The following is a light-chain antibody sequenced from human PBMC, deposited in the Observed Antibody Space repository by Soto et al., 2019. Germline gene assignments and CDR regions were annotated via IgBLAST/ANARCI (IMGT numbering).Light chain of an antibody. CDR1: QSVSSN. Sequence: EIVMTQSPATLSVSPGERATLSCRASQSVSSNLAWYQQKPGQAPRLLIYGASTRATGIPARFSGSGSGTEFTLTSSSLKSKDFAVYYCQQYNNWPRRTFGQGTKLEIK. J-gene: IGKJ2*01. CDR3: QQYNNWPRRT. V-gene: IGKV3-15*01. CDR2: GAS.